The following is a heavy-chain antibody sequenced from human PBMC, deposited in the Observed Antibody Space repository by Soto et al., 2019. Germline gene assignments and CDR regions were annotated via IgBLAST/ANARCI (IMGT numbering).Heavy chain of an antibody. CDR3: ARGLQTGYRSSWYTYYYYGMDV. D-gene: IGHD6-13*01. CDR2: IIPIFGTA. Sequence: SVKVTCRASGGTFSSYAVSWVRQAPGQGLEWMGGIIPIFGTANYAQKFQGRVTITADESTSTAYMELSSLRSEDTAVYYCARGLQTGYRSSWYTYYYYGMDVWGQGTTVTVSS. CDR1: GGTFSSYA. V-gene: IGHV1-69*13. J-gene: IGHJ6*02.